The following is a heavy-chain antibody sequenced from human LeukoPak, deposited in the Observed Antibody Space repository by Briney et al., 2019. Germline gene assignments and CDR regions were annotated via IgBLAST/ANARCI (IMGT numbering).Heavy chain of an antibody. V-gene: IGHV1-69*05. J-gene: IGHJ4*02. CDR3: ARATLSDYYFNY. Sequence: VASVKVSCKASGGTFSSYAISWVRQAPGQGLEWMGGIIPIFGTASYAQKFQGRVTMTRDTSTNTVYMELSSLRSEDTAVYFCARATLSDYYFNYWGQGTLVTVSS. CDR2: IIPIFGTA. CDR1: GGTFSSYA.